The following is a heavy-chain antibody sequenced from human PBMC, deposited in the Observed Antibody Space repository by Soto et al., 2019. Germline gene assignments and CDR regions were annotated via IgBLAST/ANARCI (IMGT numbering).Heavy chain of an antibody. D-gene: IGHD3-10*01. Sequence: QVQLVESGGGVVQPGRSLRLSCAASGFTFSSYAMHWVRQAPGKGLEWVAVISYDGSNKYYADSVKGRFTISRDNSKNTLYLQMNSLRAEDTAVYYCAREPRGYFGYWGQGTLVTVSS. CDR1: GFTFSSYA. J-gene: IGHJ4*02. CDR3: AREPRGYFGY. CDR2: ISYDGSNK. V-gene: IGHV3-30-3*01.